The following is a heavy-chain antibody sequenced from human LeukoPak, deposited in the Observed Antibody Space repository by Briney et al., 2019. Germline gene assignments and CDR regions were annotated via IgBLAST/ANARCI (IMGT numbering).Heavy chain of an antibody. CDR2: IYYSGST. J-gene: IGHJ4*02. V-gene: IGHV4-59*01. CDR3: ARGFDSKSTYFDY. Sequence: SETLSLTCTVSGGSISNYYWNWLRQPPGKGLEWIGYIYYSGSTKYNPSLKSRVTMSLDTSKKQFSLRLTSVTAADTAVYYCARGFDSKSTYFDYWGLGTLVTGSS. D-gene: IGHD5-12*01. CDR1: GGSISNYY.